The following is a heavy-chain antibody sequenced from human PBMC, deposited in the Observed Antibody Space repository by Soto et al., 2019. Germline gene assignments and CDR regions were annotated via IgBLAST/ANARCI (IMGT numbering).Heavy chain of an antibody. D-gene: IGHD2-2*01. CDR3: ARGGILVGYDY. V-gene: IGHV4-30-2*01. CDR1: GGSINSGDYS. J-gene: IGHJ4*02. Sequence: SETLSLTCTVSGGSINSGDYSWTWIRQPPGKGLEWIGYIYHTGTTYYNMSLKSRVTISVDRSKNQFSLKLSSVTAADTAVYYCARGGILVGYDYWGQGTLVTVSS. CDR2: IYHTGTT.